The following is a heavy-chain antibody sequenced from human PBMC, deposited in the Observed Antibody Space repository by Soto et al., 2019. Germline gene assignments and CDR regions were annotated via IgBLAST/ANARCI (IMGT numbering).Heavy chain of an antibody. CDR3: AREIGYYDSSGYYSEGSYFDY. CDR1: GFTFSSYA. Sequence: QVQLVESGGGVVQPGRSLRLSCAASGFTFSSYAMHWVRQAPGKGLEWVAVISYDGSNKYYADSVKGRFTISRDNSKNTLYLQMNSLRAEDTAVYYCAREIGYYDSSGYYSEGSYFDYWGQGTLVTVSS. CDR2: ISYDGSNK. V-gene: IGHV3-30-3*01. J-gene: IGHJ4*02. D-gene: IGHD3-22*01.